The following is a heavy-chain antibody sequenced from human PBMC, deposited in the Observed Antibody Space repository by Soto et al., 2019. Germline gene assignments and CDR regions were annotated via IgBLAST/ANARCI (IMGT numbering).Heavy chain of an antibody. CDR2: ITSSGAA. CDR3: AKGESSVSARDFDP. CDR1: GFTFNNYA. V-gene: IGHV3-23*01. D-gene: IGHD3-22*01. J-gene: IGHJ5*02. Sequence: DVQLLESGGDLAQPGGSLRLSCEASGFTFNNYAIAWVRQAPGKGLEWVSGITSSGAAYYADSVKGRFTNSRDNSKNTLYLQMNSLRAEDTGVYYCAKGESSVSARDFDPWGQGTLVTVSS.